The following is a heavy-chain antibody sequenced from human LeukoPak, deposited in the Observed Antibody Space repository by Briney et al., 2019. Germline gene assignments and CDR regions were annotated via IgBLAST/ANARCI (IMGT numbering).Heavy chain of an antibody. CDR2: IYYSGST. Sequence: SETLSLTCTVSGGSISSYYWSWIRQPPGKGLEWIGYIYYSGSTNYNPSLKSRVTISVDTSKNQFSLKLSSVTAADTAVYYCARDHPKTYGMDVWGQGTTVTVSS. CDR1: GGSISSYY. V-gene: IGHV4-59*12. CDR3: ARDHPKTYGMDV. J-gene: IGHJ6*02.